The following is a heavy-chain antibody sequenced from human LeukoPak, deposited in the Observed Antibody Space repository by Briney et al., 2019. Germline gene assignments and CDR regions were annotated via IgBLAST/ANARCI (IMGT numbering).Heavy chain of an antibody. D-gene: IGHD6-13*01. J-gene: IGHJ4*02. V-gene: IGHV3-23*01. CDR3: AKGSSPFDY. CDR2: ISGSGGST. CDR1: GFTVSGNY. Sequence: GGSLRLSCAASGFTVSGNYMSWVRQAPGKGLEWVSAISGSGGSTYYADSVKGRFTISRDNSKNTLYLQMNSLRAEDTAVYYCAKGSSPFDYWGQGTLVTVSS.